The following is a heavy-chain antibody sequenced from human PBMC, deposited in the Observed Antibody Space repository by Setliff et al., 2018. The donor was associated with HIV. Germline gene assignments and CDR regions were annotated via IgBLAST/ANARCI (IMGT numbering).Heavy chain of an antibody. D-gene: IGHD3-22*01. CDR3: ARGTYYYETSGYHYDKTWASTCFDY. CDR1: GGSISSSSSY. CDR2: MYYSGNT. V-gene: IGHV4-39*07. J-gene: IGHJ4*02. Sequence: PSETLSLTCIVSGGSISSSSSYWGWIRLPPGKGLEWIGSMYYSGNTYYNPSLKSRVTISLDKSKNQFSLKLTSVTAADTAVYYCARGTYYYETSGYHYDKTWASTCFDYWGQGTLVTVSS.